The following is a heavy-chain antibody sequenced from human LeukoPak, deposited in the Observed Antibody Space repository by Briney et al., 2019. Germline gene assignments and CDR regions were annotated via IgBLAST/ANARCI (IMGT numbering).Heavy chain of an antibody. CDR3: ARDENYAFDY. CDR2: IGTSSSSS. J-gene: IGHJ4*02. V-gene: IGHV3-48*02. CDR1: GFTFSSYS. Sequence: GGSLRLSCAASGFTFSSYSMNWVRQAPGKGLEWVSYIGTSSSSSFYADSVKGRFTISRDNGMNSLYLQMNSLRDEDTAVYYCARDENYAFDYWGQGTLVTVSS. D-gene: IGHD1-7*01.